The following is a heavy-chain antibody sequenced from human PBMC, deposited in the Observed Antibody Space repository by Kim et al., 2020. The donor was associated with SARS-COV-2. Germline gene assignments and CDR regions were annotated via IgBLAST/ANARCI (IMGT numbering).Heavy chain of an antibody. CDR3: AADHYSGSPGY. CDR2: IVVGSGNT. J-gene: IGHJ4*02. D-gene: IGHD1-26*01. CDR1: GSTFTNSA. V-gene: IGHV1-58*01. Sequence: SVKVSCKASGSTFTNSAVQWVRQARGQRLEWIGWIVVGSGNTNYAQKFQERVTITRDMSTSTVYMELNSLRFKDTAVYYCAADHYSGSPGYWGQGTLVTVSS.